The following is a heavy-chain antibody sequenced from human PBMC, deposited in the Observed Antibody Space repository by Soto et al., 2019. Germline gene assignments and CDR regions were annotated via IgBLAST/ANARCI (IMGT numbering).Heavy chain of an antibody. CDR1: GFTFSSYA. V-gene: IGHV3-23*01. CDR2: ISGSGGST. D-gene: IGHD6-19*01. CDR3: ANGRYSSGWTGFDY. J-gene: IGHJ4*02. Sequence: GGSLRLSCAASGFTFSSYAMSWVRQAPGKGLEWVSAISGSGGSTYYADSVKGRFTISRDNSKNTLYLQMNSLRAEDTAVYYCANGRYSSGWTGFDYWGQGTLVTVSS.